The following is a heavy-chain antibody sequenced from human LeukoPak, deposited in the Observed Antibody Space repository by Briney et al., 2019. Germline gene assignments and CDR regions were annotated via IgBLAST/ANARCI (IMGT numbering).Heavy chain of an antibody. CDR3: VRRDNTGWNYFDH. Sequence: SETLSLTCTVSGGSLNSHYWSWIRQPPAKGLQWIGDIYYSERTNYNPSLRSRVTISVDTSKNQLSLKVTSVLAADTAMYYCVRRDNTGWNYFDHWGQGILVTVSS. CDR2: IYYSERT. CDR1: GGSLNSHY. D-gene: IGHD6-19*01. V-gene: IGHV4-59*08. J-gene: IGHJ4*02.